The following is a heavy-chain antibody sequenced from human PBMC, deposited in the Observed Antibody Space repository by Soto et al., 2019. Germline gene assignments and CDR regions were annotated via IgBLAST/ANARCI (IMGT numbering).Heavy chain of an antibody. CDR2: ISAYNGNT. CDR1: GYNFTNFG. V-gene: IGHV1-18*01. J-gene: IGHJ4*02. D-gene: IGHD2-15*01. CDR3: ARGRTPIDY. Sequence: QVQLVQSGAEVKKRGASVKVSCKASGYNFTNFGISWVRQAPGQGLEWIGWISAYNGNTKYAPNFQGRVTMTTDTSTTTAYMELRSLRSDDTAVYYCARGRTPIDYWGQGTLVTVSS.